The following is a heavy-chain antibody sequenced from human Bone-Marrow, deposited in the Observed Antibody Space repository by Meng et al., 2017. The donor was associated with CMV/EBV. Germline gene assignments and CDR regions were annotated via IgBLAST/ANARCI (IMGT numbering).Heavy chain of an antibody. CDR3: ARLGRFAMAHDDAFDI. CDR1: GGTFSSYA. Sequence: PVKVSCKASGGTFSSYAISWVRQAPGQGLEWMGGIIPIFGTANYAQKFQGRVTITTDESTSTAYMELSSLRSEDTAVYYCARLGRFAMAHDDAFDIWGQGTMVTVSS. CDR2: IIPIFGTA. J-gene: IGHJ3*02. D-gene: IGHD5-18*01. V-gene: IGHV1-69*05.